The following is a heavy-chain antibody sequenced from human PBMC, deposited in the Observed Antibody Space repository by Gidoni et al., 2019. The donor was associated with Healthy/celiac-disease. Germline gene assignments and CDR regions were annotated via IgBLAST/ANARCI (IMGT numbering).Heavy chain of an antibody. J-gene: IGHJ4*02. Sequence: QVQLVESGGGVVQPGRSLRLSCAASGFTFSSYARHWVRQAPGKGLEWVAVISYDGSNKYYADSVKGRFTISRDNSKNTLYLQMNSLRAEDTAVYYCAREDYYDSVDYWGQGTLVTVSS. D-gene: IGHD3-22*01. CDR3: AREDYYDSVDY. CDR1: GFTFSSYA. CDR2: ISYDGSNK. V-gene: IGHV3-30-3*01.